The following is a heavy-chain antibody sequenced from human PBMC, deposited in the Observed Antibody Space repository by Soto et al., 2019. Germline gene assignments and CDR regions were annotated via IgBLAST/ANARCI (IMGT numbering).Heavy chain of an antibody. Sequence: SETLSLTCTVSGASISSYYLNWIRQPAGKGLEWIGRIYTSVSTNYNPSLKSRLTMSVDTSKNQFSLKLTSVTAADTAVYYCAREGLPGGVYYYGSGSYYNAFDPWGQGTLVTVSS. D-gene: IGHD3-10*01. CDR1: GASISSYY. CDR3: AREGLPGGVYYYGSGSYYNAFDP. CDR2: IYTSVST. J-gene: IGHJ5*02. V-gene: IGHV4-4*07.